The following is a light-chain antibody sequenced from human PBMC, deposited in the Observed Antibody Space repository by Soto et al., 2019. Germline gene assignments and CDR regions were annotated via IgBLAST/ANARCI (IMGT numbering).Light chain of an antibody. Sequence: QSVLTQPASVSGSPGQSITISCTGSSSDVGGYDFVSWYQHHPGKAPKLIIYDVNNRPSGLSDRFSGSKSGNTASLTISGLQTEDEADYYCASYTATHTRVFGSGTKLTVL. CDR1: SSDVGGYDF. CDR3: ASYTATHTRV. CDR2: DVN. J-gene: IGLJ3*02. V-gene: IGLV2-14*01.